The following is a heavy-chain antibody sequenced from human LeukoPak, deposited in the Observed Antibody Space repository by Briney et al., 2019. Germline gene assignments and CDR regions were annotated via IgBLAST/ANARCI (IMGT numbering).Heavy chain of an antibody. CDR1: GGSISSSSYY. V-gene: IGHV4-39*07. J-gene: IGHJ5*02. CDR2: IYHSGST. Sequence: PSETLSLTCTVSGGSISSSSYYWGWIRQPPGKGLEWIGSIYHSGSTYYNPSLKSRVTIAVDTSKNQFSLKLSSVTAADTAVYYCARDWVVTARPRGGWFDPWGQGTLVTVPS. CDR3: ARDWVVTARPRGGWFDP. D-gene: IGHD6-6*01.